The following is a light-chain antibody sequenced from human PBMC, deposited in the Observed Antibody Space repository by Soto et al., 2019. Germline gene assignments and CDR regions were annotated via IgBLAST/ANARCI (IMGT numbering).Light chain of an antibody. CDR1: SSDVGGYNY. CDR3: CSYAGSEV. J-gene: IGLJ2*01. V-gene: IGLV2-11*01. CDR2: DVS. Sequence: QSALTQPRSVSGSPGQSVTISCTGTSSDVGGYNYFSWYQQHPGKAPKLMIYDVSKRPSGVPDRFSGSKSGNTASLTISGLQAEDEADYYCCSYAGSEVFGGGTKLTVL.